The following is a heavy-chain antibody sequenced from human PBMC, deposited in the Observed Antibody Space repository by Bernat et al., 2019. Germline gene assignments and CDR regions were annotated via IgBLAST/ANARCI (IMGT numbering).Heavy chain of an antibody. J-gene: IGHJ3*02. CDR3: ASPYGDSSTDAFDI. V-gene: IGHV3-23*04. CDR2: LNGGGGST. D-gene: IGHD4-17*01. CDR1: GFTFSSHA. Sequence: EVQLVESGGGLVQPGGSLRLSCAASGFTFSSHAMSWFRQAPGKGLEWVSALNGGGGSTYYADSVKGRFTISRDDAKNTLYLQMNSLRAEDTAVYYCASPYGDSSTDAFDIWGQGTMVTVSS.